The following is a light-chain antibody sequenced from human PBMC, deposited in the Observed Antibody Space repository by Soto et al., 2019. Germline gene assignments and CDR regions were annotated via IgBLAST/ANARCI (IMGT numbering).Light chain of an antibody. J-gene: IGLJ1*01. V-gene: IGLV2-14*01. CDR2: VNS. Sequence: QSALTQPASVSGSTGQSITISCTGTSSDVGDYKYVSWYQQHPDKAPKLIIFVNSNRPSGVSNRFSGSKSGNTASLTISGLQAEDEAYYYCSSYTSSDTPYVFGTGTKVTVL. CDR3: SSYTSSDTPYV. CDR1: SSDVGDYKY.